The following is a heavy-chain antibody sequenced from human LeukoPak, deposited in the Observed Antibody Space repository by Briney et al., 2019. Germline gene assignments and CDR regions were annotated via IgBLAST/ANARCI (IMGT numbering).Heavy chain of an antibody. J-gene: IGHJ4*02. CDR2: IYYSGST. CDR1: GGSISRSNYY. V-gene: IGHV4-39*01. Sequence: SQTLSLTCTVSGGSISRSNYYWGWIRQPPGKGLEWIGSIYYSGSTYYNPSLKSRVTFSVDTSKNQFSLKLSSVTAADTAVYYCARFRGFTYGPYYFDYWGQGTLVTVSS. CDR3: ARFRGFTYGPYYFDY. D-gene: IGHD5-18*01.